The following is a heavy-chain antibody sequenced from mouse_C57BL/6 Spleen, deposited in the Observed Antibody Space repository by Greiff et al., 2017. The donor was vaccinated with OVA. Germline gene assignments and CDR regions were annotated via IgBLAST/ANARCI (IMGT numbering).Heavy chain of an antibody. J-gene: IGHJ2*01. D-gene: IGHD2-1*01. CDR1: GYTFTEYT. CDR3: ARHEEDGISGNDFDY. V-gene: IGHV1-62-2*01. Sequence: QVQLQQSGAELVKPGASVKLSCKASGYTFTEYTIHWVKQRSGQGLEWIGWFYPGSGSTRYNEKFKDKATLTADKSSSTVYMELSRLTSEDSAVYFGARHEEDGISGNDFDYWGQGTTLTVSS. CDR2: FYPGSGST.